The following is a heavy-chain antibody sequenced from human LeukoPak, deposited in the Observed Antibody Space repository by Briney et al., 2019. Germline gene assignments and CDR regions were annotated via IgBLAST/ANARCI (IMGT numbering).Heavy chain of an antibody. CDR2: ISGSGGST. CDR1: GFTFSGYA. J-gene: IGHJ4*02. V-gene: IGHV3-23*01. CDR3: AKGDRGYSYGYDY. D-gene: IGHD5-18*01. Sequence: GGSLRLSCAVSGFTFSGYAMSWVRQAPGKGLEWVSAISGSGGSTYYADSVKGRFTISRDNSKNTLYLQMNSLRAEDTAVYYCAKGDRGYSYGYDYWGQGTLVTVSS.